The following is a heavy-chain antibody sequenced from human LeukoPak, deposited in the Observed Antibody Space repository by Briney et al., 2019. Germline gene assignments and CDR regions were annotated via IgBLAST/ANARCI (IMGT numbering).Heavy chain of an antibody. J-gene: IGHJ2*01. CDR3: ARTTADYWYFDL. CDR2: INWNGGST. CDR1: GFTFDDYG. Sequence: PGGSLRLSCAASGFTFDDYGMSWVRQAPGKGLEWVSGINWNGGSTGYADSVKGRFTISRDNAKNSLYLQMNSLRAEDTALNYCARTTADYWYFDLWGRGTLVTVSS. V-gene: IGHV3-20*04. D-gene: IGHD4-11*01.